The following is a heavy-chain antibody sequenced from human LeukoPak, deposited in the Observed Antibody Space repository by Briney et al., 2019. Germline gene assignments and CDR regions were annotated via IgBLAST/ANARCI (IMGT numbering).Heavy chain of an antibody. CDR2: ICGGGGSS. D-gene: IGHD2-15*01. J-gene: IGHJ4*02. CDR1: GFTFRRYA. V-gene: IGHV3-23*01. CDR3: ESARGYWRGGSCFDY. Sequence: GGSLRLSCTPSGFTFRRYAMSWVRQAPGEGREWVSAICGGGGSSYYADSVKGRFTISRDNYKNTLYLQMNSLRAEDKAVYYCESARGYWRGGSCFDYWGQGTLVTVSS.